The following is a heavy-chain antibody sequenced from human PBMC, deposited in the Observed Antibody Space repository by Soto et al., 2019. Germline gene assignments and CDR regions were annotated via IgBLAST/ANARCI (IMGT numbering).Heavy chain of an antibody. CDR1: GFTVSDYY. D-gene: IGHD3-22*01. V-gene: IGHV3-11*06. CDR2: ISGSGTYT. CDR3: ARSSGWSQVVGYKYGLDV. Sequence: QVQLVESGGGLVKPGGSLRLSCAVSGFTVSDYYMTWIRQAPGKGLEWVSYISGSGTYTNYADSVKGRFIISRDIAQNSLWLQIDSLRAEATAVYYCARSSGWSQVVGYKYGLDVWGQGTAVTVSS. J-gene: IGHJ6*02.